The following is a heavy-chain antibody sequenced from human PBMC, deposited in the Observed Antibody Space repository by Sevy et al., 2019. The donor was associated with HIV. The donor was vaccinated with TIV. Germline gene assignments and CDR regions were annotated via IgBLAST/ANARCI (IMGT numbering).Heavy chain of an antibody. CDR2: ISHDGNYK. J-gene: IGHJ4*02. D-gene: IGHD2-21*02. CDR3: ARLFSCGGDCYYLDY. CDR1: GFAFSNYD. Sequence: GGSLRLSCAASGFAFSNYDMHWVRQAPGKGLEWVAVISHDGNYKNYADSVKVRFTISRDDFKNTLYLQMSSLRPEDTAVYFCARLFSCGGDCYYLDYWGQRALVTVSS. V-gene: IGHV3-30-3*01.